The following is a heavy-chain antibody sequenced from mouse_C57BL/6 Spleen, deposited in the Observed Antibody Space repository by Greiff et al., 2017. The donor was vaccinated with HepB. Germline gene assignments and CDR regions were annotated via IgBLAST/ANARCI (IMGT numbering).Heavy chain of an antibody. CDR2: INPSTGGT. CDR1: GYSFTGYY. D-gene: IGHD1-1*01. J-gene: IGHJ2*01. Sequence: EVQLQQSGPELVKPGASVKISCKASGYSFTGYYMNWVKQSPEKSLEWIGEINPSTGGTTYNQKFKAKATLTVYKSSSTAYMQLKSLTSDDSAVYYCARSTVVTYYFDYWGQGTTLTVSS. CDR3: ARSTVVTYYFDY. V-gene: IGHV1-42*01.